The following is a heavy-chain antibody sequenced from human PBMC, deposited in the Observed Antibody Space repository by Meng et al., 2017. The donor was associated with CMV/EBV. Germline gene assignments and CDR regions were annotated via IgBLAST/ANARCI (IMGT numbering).Heavy chain of an antibody. CDR2: ISAYSGNT. CDR1: GYTFTEYG. D-gene: IGHD3-10*01. J-gene: IGHJ4*02. Sequence: ASVKVSCKASGYTFTEYGFSWVRQAPGQGPEWMGWISAYSGNTNYAHKFQGRVTMTTVTSTSTAYMELRGLTSDDTAIYYCARDYVVRGVYGGYWGQGTLVTVSS. V-gene: IGHV1-18*01. CDR3: ARDYVVRGVYGGY.